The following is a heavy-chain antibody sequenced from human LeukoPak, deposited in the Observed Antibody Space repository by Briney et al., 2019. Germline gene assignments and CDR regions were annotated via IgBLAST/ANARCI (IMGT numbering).Heavy chain of an antibody. Sequence: GGSLRLSCEASGFTTFNFPMNWVRKAPGKGLEWVSHIRSDGTITYADSVKGRFTISRDDAKTSVYLQMNSLRDEDTAIYYCARDNIWAFDIWGQGTMVTVSS. CDR3: ARDNIWAFDI. CDR1: GFTTFNFP. CDR2: IRSDGTI. J-gene: IGHJ3*02. V-gene: IGHV3-69-1*01. D-gene: IGHD2/OR15-2a*01.